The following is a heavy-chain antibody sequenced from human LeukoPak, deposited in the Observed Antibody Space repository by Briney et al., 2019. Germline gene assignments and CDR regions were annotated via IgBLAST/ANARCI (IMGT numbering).Heavy chain of an antibody. CDR3: ARYYYDSSGYEADY. CDR2: IRYDGSNK. D-gene: IGHD3-22*01. V-gene: IGHV3-30*02. J-gene: IGHJ4*02. CDR1: GFTFSSYG. Sequence: PGRSLRLSCAASGFTFSSYGMHWVRQAPGKGLEWVAFIRYDGSNKYYADSVKGRFTISRDNSKNTLYLQMNSLRAEDTAVYYCARYYYDSSGYEADYWGQGTLVTVSS.